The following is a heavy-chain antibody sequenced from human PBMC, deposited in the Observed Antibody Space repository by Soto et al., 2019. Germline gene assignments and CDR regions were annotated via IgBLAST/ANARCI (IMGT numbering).Heavy chain of an antibody. J-gene: IGHJ4*02. D-gene: IGHD7-27*01. CDR2: IIPIFGTA. V-gene: IGHV1-69*13. CDR3: ASRLGKEDPNQQC. CDR1: GGTFSIYI. Sequence: ASVKVSCKASGGTFSIYIFSWVRQVPGQGLEWMGGIIPIFGTANYAQKFQGRVTITADESTSTAYMELSSLRSEDTAVYYCASRLGKEDPNQQCWGQGTLVTVSS.